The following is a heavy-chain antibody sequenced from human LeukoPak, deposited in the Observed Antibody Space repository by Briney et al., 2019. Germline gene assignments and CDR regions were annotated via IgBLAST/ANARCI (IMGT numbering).Heavy chain of an antibody. Sequence: ASVKVSCKASGYTFTSYGISWVRQGPGQGLEWMGWISAYNGNTNYAQKLQGRVTMTTDTSTSTAYMELRSLRSDDTAVYYCARGYCSSTSCSPGDYWGQGTLVTVSS. J-gene: IGHJ4*02. CDR3: ARGYCSSTSCSPGDY. V-gene: IGHV1-18*01. D-gene: IGHD2-2*01. CDR1: GYTFTSYG. CDR2: ISAYNGNT.